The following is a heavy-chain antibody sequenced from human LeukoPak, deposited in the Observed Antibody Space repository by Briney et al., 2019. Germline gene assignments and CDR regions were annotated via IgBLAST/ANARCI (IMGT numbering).Heavy chain of an antibody. V-gene: IGHV3-73*01. J-gene: IGHJ6*02. D-gene: IGHD3-3*01. CDR1: GFTFSGSA. CDR2: IRSKANSYAT. Sequence: GGSLKLSCAASGFTFSGSAMHWVRQASGKGLEWVGRIRSKANSYATAYAASVKGRFTISRDDSKNTAYLQMNSLKTEDTVVYYCTRPYYDFAQYYYYGMDVWGQGTTVTVSS. CDR3: TRPYYDFAQYYYYGMDV.